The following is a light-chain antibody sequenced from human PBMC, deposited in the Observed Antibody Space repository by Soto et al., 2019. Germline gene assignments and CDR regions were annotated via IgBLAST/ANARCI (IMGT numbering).Light chain of an antibody. CDR2: GAS. Sequence: EIVLTQSPGSLSLSPGERATLSCRASQSVSSYLAWYQQKPGQAPRLLIYGASSRATGFPDRFSGSGSGTDFTITISSLEPEDSAVYYCQQYSSPPRTFGQGTKVEIK. CDR3: QQYSSPPRT. CDR1: QSVSSY. J-gene: IGKJ1*01. V-gene: IGKV3-20*01.